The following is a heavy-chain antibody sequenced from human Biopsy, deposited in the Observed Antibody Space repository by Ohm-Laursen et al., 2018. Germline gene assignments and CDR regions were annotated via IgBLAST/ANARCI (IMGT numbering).Heavy chain of an antibody. V-gene: IGHV4-34*09. D-gene: IGHD3-10*01. CDR1: GKTFSDYY. Sequence: TLSLTCEVYGKTFSDYYWNWFRQHPEKGLEWIGYISSGGYRKYTPSLQSLITISMDTSRNQFSLRLNSVTSADTAVYYCARAPYVSGSFGWFDPWGQGIVVTVSS. CDR2: ISSGGYR. CDR3: ARAPYVSGSFGWFDP. J-gene: IGHJ5*02.